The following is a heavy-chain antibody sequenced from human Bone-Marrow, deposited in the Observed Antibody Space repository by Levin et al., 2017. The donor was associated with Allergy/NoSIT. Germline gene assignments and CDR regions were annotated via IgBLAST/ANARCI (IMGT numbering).Heavy chain of an antibody. CDR2: IIPIFGTA. Sequence: ASVKVSCKASGGTFSSYAISWVRQAPGQGLEWMGGIIPIFGTANYAQKFQGRVTITADESTSTAYMELSSLRSEDTAVYYCARGYGYSSGRYPNDYDGMDVWGQGTTVTVSS. D-gene: IGHD6-19*01. CDR1: GGTFSSYA. V-gene: IGHV1-69*13. J-gene: IGHJ6*02. CDR3: ARGYGYSSGRYPNDYDGMDV.